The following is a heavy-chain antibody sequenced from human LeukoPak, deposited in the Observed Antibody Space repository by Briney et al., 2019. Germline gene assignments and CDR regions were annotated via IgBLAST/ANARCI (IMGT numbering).Heavy chain of an antibody. CDR2: ISAYNGNT. V-gene: IGHV1-18*01. CDR3: ARGDYYDSSGYNDY. J-gene: IGHJ4*02. Sequence: GAPVKVSCKASGYTFTSYGISWVRQAPGQGLEWMGWISAYNGNTNYAQKLQGRVTMTTDTSTSTAYMELRSLRSDDTAVYYCARGDYYDSSGYNDYWGQGTLVTVSS. CDR1: GYTFTSYG. D-gene: IGHD3-22*01.